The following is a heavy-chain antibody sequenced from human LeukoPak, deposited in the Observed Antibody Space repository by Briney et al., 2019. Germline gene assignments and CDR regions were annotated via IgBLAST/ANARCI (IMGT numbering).Heavy chain of an antibody. CDR3: ARGSERAVTTAYYYYMDV. D-gene: IGHD4-17*01. Sequence: ASVEVSCTASGYTFTGYYMHWERQAPGQGLEWMGWINPNSGGTNYAQKFQGRVTMTRDTSISTAYMELSRLRSDDTAVYYCARGSERAVTTAYYYYMDVWGKGTTVTISS. CDR2: INPNSGGT. J-gene: IGHJ6*03. V-gene: IGHV1-2*02. CDR1: GYTFTGYY.